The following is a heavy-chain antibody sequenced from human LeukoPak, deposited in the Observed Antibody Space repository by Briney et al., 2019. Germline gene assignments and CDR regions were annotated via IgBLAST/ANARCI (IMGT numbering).Heavy chain of an antibody. CDR1: GFIFSTSM. J-gene: IGHJ4*02. CDR3: TKRDGQSFDY. CDR2: IFHGAETT. Sequence: GGSLRLSCAASGFIFSTSMMSWVRRAPGQGLEWVSTIFHGAETTYYADSVRGRFTISRDNFKDTLYLQMNSLRAEDTAIYYCTKRDGQSFDYWGQGALVTVSS. D-gene: IGHD5-24*01. V-gene: IGHV3-23*01.